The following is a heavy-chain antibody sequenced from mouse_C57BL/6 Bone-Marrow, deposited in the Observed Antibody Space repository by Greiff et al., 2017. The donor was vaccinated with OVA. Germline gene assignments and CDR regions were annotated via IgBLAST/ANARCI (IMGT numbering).Heavy chain of an antibody. V-gene: IGHV14-4*01. CDR2: IDPENGDT. D-gene: IGHD1-1*01. CDR3: TTYYYGSSYGFDY. J-gene: IGHJ2*01. Sequence: VQLQQSGAELVRPGASVKLSCTASGFNITDDYMHWVKQRPEQGLEWIGWIDPENGDTEYASKFQGKATITADTSSNTAYLQLSSLTSEDTAVYYCTTYYYGSSYGFDYWGQGTTLTVSS. CDR1: GFNITDDY.